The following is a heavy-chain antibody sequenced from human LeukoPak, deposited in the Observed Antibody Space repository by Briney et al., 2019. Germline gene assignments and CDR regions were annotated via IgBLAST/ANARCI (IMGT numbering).Heavy chain of an antibody. CDR1: GFTFSSYA. CDR3: AKNGGPHGMDV. J-gene: IGHJ6*02. V-gene: IGHV3-23*01. D-gene: IGHD3-16*01. Sequence: GGSLRLSCAASGFTFSSYAMSWVRQAPGKGLEWVSTISYSGGSTYYADSVKGRFAISRDSSKNTLYLQMNSLRVEDTAVYYCAKNGGPHGMDVWGQGTTVTVSS. CDR2: ISYSGGST.